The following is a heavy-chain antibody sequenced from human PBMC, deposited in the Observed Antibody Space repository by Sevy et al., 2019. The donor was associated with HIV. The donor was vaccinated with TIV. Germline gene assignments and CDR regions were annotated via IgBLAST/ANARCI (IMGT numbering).Heavy chain of an antibody. V-gene: IGHV3-49*04. CDR1: GFTFDDYT. D-gene: IGHD1-26*01. Sequence: GGSLRLSCRASGFTFDDYTMSWVRQAPGKVLEWVAFIRSKAYGGTTEYAASVKGRFTISRDESKSIAYLQMNSLNTEDTAVYYCTRVEGAADWGMDVWGQGTTVTVSS. CDR2: IRSKAYGGTT. J-gene: IGHJ6*02. CDR3: TRVEGAADWGMDV.